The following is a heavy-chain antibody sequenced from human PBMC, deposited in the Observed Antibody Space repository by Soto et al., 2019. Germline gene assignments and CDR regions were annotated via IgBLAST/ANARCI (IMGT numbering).Heavy chain of an antibody. CDR3: EREVRSGSYYQDY. CDR1: GGTFSSYT. D-gene: IGHD3-10*01. J-gene: IGHJ4*02. CDR2: IIPILGIA. V-gene: IGHV1-69*08. Sequence: QVQLVQSGAEVKKPGSSVKVSCKASGGTFSSYTISWVRQAPGQGLEWMGRIIPILGIANYAQKFQGRVTITADKSTSTAYMELSSLRSEDTAVYYCEREVRSGSYYQDYWGQGTLVTVSS.